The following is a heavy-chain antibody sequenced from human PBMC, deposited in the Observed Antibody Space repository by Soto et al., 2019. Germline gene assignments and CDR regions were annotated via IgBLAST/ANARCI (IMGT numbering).Heavy chain of an antibody. D-gene: IGHD2-21*01. V-gene: IGHV1-69*08. CDR3: AGDRHSGESWYFDL. CDR2: IIPILGIA. CDR1: GGTFSSYT. Sequence: QVQLVQSGAEVKKPGSSVKVSCKASGGTFSSYTISWVRQAPGQGLEWMGRIIPILGIANYAQKFQGRVTITADKSTSTAYMELSSLRSEDPAVYYCAGDRHSGESWYFDLWGRGTLVTVSS. J-gene: IGHJ2*01.